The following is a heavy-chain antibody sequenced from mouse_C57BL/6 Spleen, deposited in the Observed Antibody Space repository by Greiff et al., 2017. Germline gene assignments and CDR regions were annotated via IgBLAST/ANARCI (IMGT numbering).Heavy chain of an antibody. J-gene: IGHJ3*01. D-gene: IGHD2-4*01. CDR1: GYSFTGYF. V-gene: IGHV1-20*01. CDR3: ARGDYEAWFAY. Sequence: VQLQQSGPELVKPGDSVKISCKASGYSFTGYFMNWVMQSHGKSLEWIGRINPYNGDTFYNQKFKGKATLTVDKSSSTAHMELRSLTSEDSAVYYCARGDYEAWFAYWGQGTLVTVSA. CDR2: INPYNGDT.